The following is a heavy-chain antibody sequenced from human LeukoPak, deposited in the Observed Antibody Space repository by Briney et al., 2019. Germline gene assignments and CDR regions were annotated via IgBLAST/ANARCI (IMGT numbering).Heavy chain of an antibody. CDR2: IYTSGST. D-gene: IGHD1-26*01. CDR1: GGSISSYY. J-gene: IGHJ4*02. V-gene: IGHV4-4*09. Sequence: SETLSLTCIVSGGSISSYYWSWIRQPPGKGLEWIGYIYTSGSTNYNPSLKSRVTISVDTSKNQFSLKLSSVPAADTAVYYCARHLSVVGATTGFDYWGQGTLVTVSS. CDR3: ARHLSVVGATTGFDY.